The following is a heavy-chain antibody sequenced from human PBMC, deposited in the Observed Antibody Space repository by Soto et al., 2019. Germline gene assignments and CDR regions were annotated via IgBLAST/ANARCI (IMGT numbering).Heavy chain of an antibody. V-gene: IGHV3-21*04. D-gene: IGHD5-12*01. CDR3: ARGAPGRDGYNLDFQH. CDR2: ISSTGSFR. J-gene: IGHJ1*01. CDR1: GFTFSTYA. Sequence: PGGSLRLSCAAPGFTFSTYAMNWVRQAPGKGLEWVSSISSTGSFRYYADSVKGRFTISRDNAKNSLYLQMNSLRAQDTAVYYCARGAPGRDGYNLDFQHWGQGTLVTVSS.